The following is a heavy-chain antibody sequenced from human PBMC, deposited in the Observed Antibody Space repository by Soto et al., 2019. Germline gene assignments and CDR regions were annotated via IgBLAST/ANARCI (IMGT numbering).Heavy chain of an antibody. Sequence: QVQLVQSGAEVKTPGSSVKVSCTASGDTFNFYTLSWVRQAPGQGLEWMGRIIPMLGMSNYAQKLQGRVTMIADKSTRNVFMVLSGLRSEDTALYYCATNYGSGSTHFDYWGQGTLVTVSS. CDR1: GDTFNFYT. V-gene: IGHV1-69*02. CDR3: ATNYGSGSTHFDY. CDR2: IIPMLGMS. J-gene: IGHJ4*02. D-gene: IGHD3-10*01.